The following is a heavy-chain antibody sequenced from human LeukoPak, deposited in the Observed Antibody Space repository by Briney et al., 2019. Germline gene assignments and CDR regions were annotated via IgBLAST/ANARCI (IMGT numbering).Heavy chain of an antibody. Sequence: PSETLSLTCTVSGGSISSYYWSRIRQPPGKGLEWIGYIYYSGSTNYNPSLKSRVTISVDTSKNQFSLKLSSVTAADTAVYYCASHKRDYDSSGYYFDYWGQGTLVTVSS. CDR3: ASHKRDYDSSGYYFDY. J-gene: IGHJ4*02. CDR2: IYYSGST. CDR1: GGSISSYY. V-gene: IGHV4-59*08. D-gene: IGHD3-22*01.